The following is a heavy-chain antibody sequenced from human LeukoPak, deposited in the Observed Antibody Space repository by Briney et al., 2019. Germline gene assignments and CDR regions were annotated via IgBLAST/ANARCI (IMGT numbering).Heavy chain of an antibody. CDR3: ARGGFGFAY. D-gene: IGHD3-16*01. V-gene: IGHV3-7*01. J-gene: IGHJ4*02. CDR1: GFTFSGHW. Sequence: RAGGSLRLSCAASGFTFSGHWMSWVRQSPGKGLEWVANIKEDESEKYYVDSVKGRFTIPRDNAKNSLYLKMNSLRAEDTAVYYCARGGFGFAYWGQGTPVIVSS. CDR2: IKEDESEK.